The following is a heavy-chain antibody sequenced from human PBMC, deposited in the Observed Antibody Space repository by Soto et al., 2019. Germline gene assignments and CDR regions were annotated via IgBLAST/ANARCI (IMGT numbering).Heavy chain of an antibody. D-gene: IGHD5-18*01. CDR2: IYYSGST. V-gene: IGHV4-39*01. J-gene: IGHJ5*02. Sequence: QLQLQESGPGLVKPSETLSLTCTVSGGSISSSSYYWGWIRQPPGKGLEWIGSIYYSGSTYYNPSLKSRVTISVDTSKNQFSLKLSSVTAADTAVYYCARRRGGYSYGPFDPWGQGTLVTVSS. CDR3: ARRRGGYSYGPFDP. CDR1: GGSISSSSYY.